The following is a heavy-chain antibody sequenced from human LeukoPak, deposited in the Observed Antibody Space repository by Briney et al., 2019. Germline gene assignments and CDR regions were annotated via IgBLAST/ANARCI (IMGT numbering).Heavy chain of an antibody. V-gene: IGHV3-21*01. CDR2: ISSSSSYI. J-gene: IGHJ5*02. Sequence: PGGSLRLSCAASGFTFSSYSMNWVRQAPGKGLEWVSSISSSSSYICYADSVKGRFTISRDNAKNSLYLQMNSLRAEDTAVYYCARDQGFIDPWGQGTLVTVSS. CDR3: ARDQGFIDP. CDR1: GFTFSSYS.